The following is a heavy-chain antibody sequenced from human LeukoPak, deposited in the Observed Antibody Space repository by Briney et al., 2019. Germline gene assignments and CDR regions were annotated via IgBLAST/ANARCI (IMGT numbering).Heavy chain of an antibody. CDR1: GGTFSSYA. CDR2: IIPIFGTA. CDR3: ARDSSGWYGSPYYYYYMDV. J-gene: IGHJ6*03. V-gene: IGHV1-69*06. D-gene: IGHD6-19*01. Sequence: SVKVSCKASGGTFSSYAISWVRQAPGQGLEWTGGIIPIFGTANYAQKFQGRVTITADKSTSTAYMELSSLRSEDTAVYYCARDSSGWYGSPYYYYYMDVWGKGTTVTVSS.